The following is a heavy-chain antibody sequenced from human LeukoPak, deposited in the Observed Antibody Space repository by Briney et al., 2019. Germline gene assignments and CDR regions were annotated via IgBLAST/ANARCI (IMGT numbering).Heavy chain of an antibody. D-gene: IGHD1-1*01. J-gene: IGHJ4*02. CDR2: INSDGSST. Sequence: PGGSLRLSCAASGSIFSSCWMHWVRQAPGKGLVWVSRINSDGSSTSYADSVKGRFTISRDNAKNTLYLQMNSLRAEDTAVYYCTRGGTTFDYWGQGTLVTVSS. V-gene: IGHV3-74*01. CDR3: TRGGTTFDY. CDR1: GSIFSSCW.